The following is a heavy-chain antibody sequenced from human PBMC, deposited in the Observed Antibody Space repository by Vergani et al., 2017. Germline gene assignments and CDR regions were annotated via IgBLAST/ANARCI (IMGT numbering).Heavy chain of an antibody. V-gene: IGHV4-59*01. CDR1: GGSISSYY. CDR2: IYYSGST. D-gene: IGHD1-7*01. CDR3: AREYNWNYMGWFDP. Sequence: QVQLQESGPGLVKPSETLSLTCTVSGGSISSYYWSWIRQPPGKGLEWIGYIYYSGSTNYNPSLKSRVTISVDTSKNQFSLKLSSVTAADTAVYYCAREYNWNYMGWFDPWGQGTLVTVSS. J-gene: IGHJ5*02.